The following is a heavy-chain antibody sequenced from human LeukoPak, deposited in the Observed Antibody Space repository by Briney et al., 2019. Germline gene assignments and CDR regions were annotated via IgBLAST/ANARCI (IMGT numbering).Heavy chain of an antibody. Sequence: GASVKVSCKASGYTFTSYDINWVRQATGQGLEWMGWMNPNSGNTGYVQKFQGRVTMTRNTSISTAYMELSSLRSEDTAVYYCARAPPLGYCSSTSCRPSPFDYWGQGTLVTVSS. CDR3: ARAPPLGYCSSTSCRPSPFDY. CDR2: MNPNSGNT. V-gene: IGHV1-8*01. CDR1: GYTFTSYD. J-gene: IGHJ4*02. D-gene: IGHD2-2*01.